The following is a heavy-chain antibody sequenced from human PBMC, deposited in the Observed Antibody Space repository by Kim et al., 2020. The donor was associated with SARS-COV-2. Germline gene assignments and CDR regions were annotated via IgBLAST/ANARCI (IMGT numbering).Heavy chain of an antibody. CDR3: VRKEGTSGIYDRDNFDY. CDR1: GFTFNRYT. D-gene: IGHD3-10*01. CDR2: VSYDGDGR. Sequence: GGSLRLSCAASGFTFNRYTVHWVRQAPGKGLEWVAAVSYDGDGRYYADSVKGRFSISRDNSKSTLYLQMNSLRTEDTALYYCVRKEGTSGIYDRDNFDYWGQGTLVTVSS. V-gene: IGHV3-30-3*01. J-gene: IGHJ4*02.